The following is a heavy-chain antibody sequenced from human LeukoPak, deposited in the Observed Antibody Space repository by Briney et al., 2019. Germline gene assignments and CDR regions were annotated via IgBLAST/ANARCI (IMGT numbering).Heavy chain of an antibody. D-gene: IGHD4-17*01. CDR1: GFTFSTYA. Sequence: GGSLRLSCAASGFTFSTYAMHWVRQAPGKGLEWVAVISHDGTNEYYADSVKGRFTISRDNSKNTLYLQMNSLRAEDTAVYYCANWATTDYWGQGTLVTVSS. CDR2: ISHDGTNE. J-gene: IGHJ4*02. CDR3: ANWATTDY. V-gene: IGHV3-30-3*01.